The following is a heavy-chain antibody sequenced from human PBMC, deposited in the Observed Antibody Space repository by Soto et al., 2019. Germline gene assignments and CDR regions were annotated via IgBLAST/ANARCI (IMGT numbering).Heavy chain of an antibody. V-gene: IGHV3-23*01. CDR2: ISGSGGST. Sequence: GGSLRLSCAASGFTFSSYAMSWVRQAPGKGLEWVSAISGSGGSTYYADSVKGRFTISRDNSKNTLYLQMNSLRAEDTAVYYCARAREVVVRGVIPRWNYYYGMDVWGQGTTVTVSS. D-gene: IGHD3-10*01. CDR1: GFTFSSYA. J-gene: IGHJ6*02. CDR3: ARAREVVVRGVIPRWNYYYGMDV.